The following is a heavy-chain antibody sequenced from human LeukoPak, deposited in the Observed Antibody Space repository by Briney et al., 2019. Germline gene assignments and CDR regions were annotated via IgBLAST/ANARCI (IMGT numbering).Heavy chain of an antibody. J-gene: IGHJ4*02. CDR2: ISLDGINK. D-gene: IGHD3-16*02. CDR3: ARDKVGGIASDH. Sequence: GGSLRLSCAASGFSVSTYGIQWVRQAPGKGLEWVTVISLDGINKHYGESVRGRFTISRDNSKNTLYLQMNSLRVDDTGIYYCARDKVGGIASDHWGQGTLVTVSS. V-gene: IGHV3-33*05. CDR1: GFSVSTYG.